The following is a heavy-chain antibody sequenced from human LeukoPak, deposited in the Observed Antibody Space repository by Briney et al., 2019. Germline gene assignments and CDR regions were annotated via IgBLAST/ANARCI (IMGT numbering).Heavy chain of an antibody. CDR1: GGSFSGYY. Sequence: PSETLSLTCAVYGGSFSGYYWSWIRHPPRKGLEWIGEINHSVSTNYNPSLKSRVTISVDTSKNQFSLKLSSVTAADTAVYYCARGLLRYFDWFKYYYGMDVRGQGTTVTVSS. CDR3: ARGLLRYFDWFKYYYGMDV. D-gene: IGHD3-9*01. V-gene: IGHV4-34*01. CDR2: INHSVST. J-gene: IGHJ6*02.